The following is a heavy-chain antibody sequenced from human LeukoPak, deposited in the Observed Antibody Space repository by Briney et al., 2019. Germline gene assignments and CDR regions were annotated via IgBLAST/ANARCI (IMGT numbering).Heavy chain of an antibody. CDR2: IIGSGGST. V-gene: IGHV3-23*01. J-gene: IGHJ6*03. CDR1: GFTFSTYA. CDR3: AKEFVPAAILSYYYMDV. Sequence: GGSLSLSCVASGFTFSTYAMSWVRQAPGKGLEWVSAIIGSGGSTHYAESEKGRFTISRDNSKNTLYLQMNCLRAEDTAVYYCAKEFVPAAILSYYYMDVWGRGTTVTVSS. D-gene: IGHD2-2*01.